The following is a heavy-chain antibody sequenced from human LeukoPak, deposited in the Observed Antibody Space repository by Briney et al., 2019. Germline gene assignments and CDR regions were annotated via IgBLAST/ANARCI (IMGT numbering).Heavy chain of an antibody. CDR3: ARTYYYDSSGVQYFQH. Sequence: PSETLSLTCTVSGCSISSSTYYWGWIRQPPGKELEWIGNIYYSGSTYYNPSLKSRVTISVDTSKNQFSLKLSSVTAADTAVYYCARTYYYDSSGVQYFQHWGQGTLVTVSS. CDR2: IYYSGST. CDR1: GCSISSSTYY. J-gene: IGHJ1*01. V-gene: IGHV4-39*01. D-gene: IGHD3-22*01.